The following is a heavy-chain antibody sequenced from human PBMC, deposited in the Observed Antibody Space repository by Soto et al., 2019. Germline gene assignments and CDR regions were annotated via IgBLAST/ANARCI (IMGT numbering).Heavy chain of an antibody. D-gene: IGHD2-15*01. CDR3: ARGVAH. J-gene: IGHJ4*02. CDR1: GGSISSYD. Sequence: PSETLSLTCTVSGGSISSYDWSWIRQSPGKGLEWIGYLYNSGSTIYNPSLKSRVTISVDTSKNQFSLKMNSVTAADTAVYYCARGVAHWGQGTLVTVSS. CDR2: LYNSGST. V-gene: IGHV4-59*01.